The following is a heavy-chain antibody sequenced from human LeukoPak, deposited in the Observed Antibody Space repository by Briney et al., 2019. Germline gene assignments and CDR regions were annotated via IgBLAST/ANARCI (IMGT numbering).Heavy chain of an antibody. Sequence: GGSLRLSCEASQFTFSRFAMSWIRQAPGTGLEWVSTLSGSGAATYYADSVKGRFTTSRDNSKDTLYLQMDNLRADDTAVYYCAKHLGSHSFLFYYMDVWGTGTSVIVSS. CDR2: LSGSGAAT. CDR3: AKHLGSHSFLFYYMDV. CDR1: QFTFSRFA. J-gene: IGHJ6*03. D-gene: IGHD2-21*01. V-gene: IGHV3-23*01.